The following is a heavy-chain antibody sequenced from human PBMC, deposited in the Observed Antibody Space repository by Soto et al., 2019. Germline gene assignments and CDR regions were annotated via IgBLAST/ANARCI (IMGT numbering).Heavy chain of an antibody. V-gene: IGHV2-5*01. D-gene: IGHD3-10*02. Sequence: QITLKESGPTLVKPTQTLTLTCTFSGFSLITSGVGVTWIRQPPGKALEWLALIYWYDDKPYSPSLKSRLTISKDTSKNQVVLRMTNMDPVDTATYYCARRPDYVDYFDFWGQGTLVTVSS. CDR1: GFSLITSGVG. CDR2: IYWYDDK. J-gene: IGHJ4*02. CDR3: ARRPDYVDYFDF.